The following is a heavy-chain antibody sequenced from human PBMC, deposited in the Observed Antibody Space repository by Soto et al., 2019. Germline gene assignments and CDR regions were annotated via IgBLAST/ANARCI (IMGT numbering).Heavy chain of an antibody. CDR3: ARDPKTTASGYAYFDF. CDR1: AFTFSSYV. CDR2: ISSSSSYI. Sequence: EVQLVESGGGLVKPGGSLTLSCAASAFTFSSYVMNWVRQAPGKGLEWVSSISSSSSYIYYADSVKGRFTISRDNARNSLYLQMNILRAEDTAVYYCARDPKTTASGYAYFDFWGQGALVTVSS. V-gene: IGHV3-21*01. D-gene: IGHD5-12*01. J-gene: IGHJ4*02.